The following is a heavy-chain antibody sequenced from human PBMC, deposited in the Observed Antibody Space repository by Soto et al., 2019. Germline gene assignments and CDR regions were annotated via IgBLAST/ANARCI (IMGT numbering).Heavy chain of an antibody. V-gene: IGHV4-59*01. D-gene: IGHD1-26*01. J-gene: IGHJ3*02. CDR2: IYYSGST. Sequence: SETLSLTCTVSGGSISSYYWSWIRQPPGKGLEWIGYIYYSGSTNYNPSLKSRVTISVDASKKQFSLRLSSVTAADTAVYYCARGSRVGAIRVEERGSRSGAFDIWGQGTMVT. CDR3: ARGSRVGAIRVEERGSRSGAFDI. CDR1: GGSISSYY.